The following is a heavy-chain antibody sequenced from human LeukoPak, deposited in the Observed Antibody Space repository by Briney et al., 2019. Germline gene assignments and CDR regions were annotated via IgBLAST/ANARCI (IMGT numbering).Heavy chain of an antibody. Sequence: ASVKVSCKASGYTFTGYYMHWVRQAPGQGLEWMGWINPNSGGTNYAQKFQGRVTMTRDTSISTAYMELSRLRPDDTAVYYCARVVDTAMVIFDYWGQGTLVTVSS. CDR3: ARVVDTAMVIFDY. CDR1: GYTFTGYY. V-gene: IGHV1-2*02. CDR2: INPNSGGT. J-gene: IGHJ4*02. D-gene: IGHD5-18*01.